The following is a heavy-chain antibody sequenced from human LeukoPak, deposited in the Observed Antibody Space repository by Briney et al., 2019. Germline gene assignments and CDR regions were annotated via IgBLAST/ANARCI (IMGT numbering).Heavy chain of an antibody. CDR3: ARVSTEVPAAQQAIYYYYYMDV. D-gene: IGHD2-2*01. CDR1: GYSISSGYY. Sequence: SETLSLTCTVSGYSISSGYYWSWIRQPPGKGLEWIGYIYYSGSTNYNPSLKSRVTISVDTSKNQFSLKLSSVTAADTAVYYCARVSTEVPAAQQAIYYYYYMDVWGKGTTVTISS. CDR2: IYYSGST. J-gene: IGHJ6*03. V-gene: IGHV4-61*01.